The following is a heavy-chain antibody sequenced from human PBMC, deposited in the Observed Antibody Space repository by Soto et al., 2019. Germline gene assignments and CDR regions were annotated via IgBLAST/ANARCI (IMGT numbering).Heavy chain of an antibody. CDR1: GFTFSNYA. J-gene: IGHJ4*02. CDR3: ERFRLSPDYFDY. Sequence: HPGGSLRLSCAAYGFTFSNYAMNWVRQSPGKGLEWVSAISGSGTGTDYADSVKGRFTISRDNSKNTLYLQMNSLRAEDTAVFYCERFRLSPDYFDYCSQGTSVLVSS. V-gene: IGHV3-23*01. D-gene: IGHD2-21*01. CDR2: ISGSGTGT.